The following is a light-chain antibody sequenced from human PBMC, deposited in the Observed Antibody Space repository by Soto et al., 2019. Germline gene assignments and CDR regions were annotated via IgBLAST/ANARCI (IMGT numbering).Light chain of an antibody. CDR1: QSVISN. CDR2: GAS. Sequence: MMMKQSPATLSVSPGERATLSCRASQSVISNLAWYQQKPGQAPRLLIYGASTRATGIPARFSGSGSGTEFTLTISSLQPDDFATYYCQQYNSYPWTFGQGTKVDIK. J-gene: IGKJ1*01. CDR3: QQYNSYPWT. V-gene: IGKV3-15*01.